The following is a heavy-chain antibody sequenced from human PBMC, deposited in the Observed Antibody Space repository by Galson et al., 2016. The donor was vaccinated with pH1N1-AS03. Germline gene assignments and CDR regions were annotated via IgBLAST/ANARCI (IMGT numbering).Heavy chain of an antibody. Sequence: QSGAEVKKPGESLKISCKGSGYSFSSYWIVWVRQMPGKGLEWMGIIYPGDSDTTYSPSFQGQVTISADKSISTAYLQWRSLKASDTAIYYCARQQFDGMDVWGQGTTVSVSS. CDR1: GYSFSSYW. CDR3: ARQQFDGMDV. D-gene: IGHD3-10*01. V-gene: IGHV5-51*01. CDR2: IYPGDSDT. J-gene: IGHJ6*02.